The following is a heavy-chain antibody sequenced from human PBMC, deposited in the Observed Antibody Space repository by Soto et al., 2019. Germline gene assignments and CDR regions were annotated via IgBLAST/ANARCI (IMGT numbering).Heavy chain of an antibody. CDR1: GGTFSSDT. CDR2: IIPILGIA. V-gene: IGHV1-69*02. D-gene: IGHD6-13*01. CDR3: ARGPVAAGTLDP. J-gene: IGHJ5*02. Sequence: QVQLVQSGAEVKKPGSSVKVSCKASGGTFSSDTISWVRQAPGQGLEWMGRIIPILGIANYAQKFQGRVTITADKSTSTAYMELSSLRSADTAVYYCARGPVAAGTLDPWGQGTLVTVSS.